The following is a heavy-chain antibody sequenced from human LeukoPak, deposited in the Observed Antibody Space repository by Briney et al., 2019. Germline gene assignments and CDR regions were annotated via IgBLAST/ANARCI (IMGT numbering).Heavy chain of an antibody. Sequence: GGSLRLSCAASGFTFSIYGMGWVRQAPGKGLMWVSRIESNGLTLYADSVRDRFTISRDSGKSTIYLQMNSLRVDDTAIYYCAKAATYFYGSVTYDWFESWGQGTLVTVSS. J-gene: IGHJ5*01. CDR3: AKAATYFYGSVTYDWFES. D-gene: IGHD3-10*01. V-gene: IGHV3-74*01. CDR2: IESNGLT. CDR1: GFTFSIYG.